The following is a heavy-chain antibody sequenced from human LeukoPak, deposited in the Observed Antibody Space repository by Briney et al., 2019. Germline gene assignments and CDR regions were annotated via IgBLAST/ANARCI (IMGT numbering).Heavy chain of an antibody. CDR3: ARDVGLYSGNCVDY. Sequence: ASVKVSCTASGYTFRSYGISWVRQAPGQGLEWMGWISPYNGNKKYSQKMQGRATMYTDTSTSAAYMELRSLRSDDTAVYYCARDVGLYSGNCVDYWGPGTLVTVSA. CDR2: ISPYNGNK. J-gene: IGHJ4*02. V-gene: IGHV1-18*01. CDR1: GYTFRSYG. D-gene: IGHD4-23*01.